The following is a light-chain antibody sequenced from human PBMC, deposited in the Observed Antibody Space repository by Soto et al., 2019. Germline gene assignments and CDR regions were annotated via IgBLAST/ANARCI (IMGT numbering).Light chain of an antibody. Sequence: QSVLTQPPSVSGAPGQRVTISCTGTSSNIGAGYDVHWYQQLPGTAPKLLIHGNSNRPSGVPDRFSGAKTGTSASLAITGLQADDEADDYCQSYDSSLSGWVFGGGTKLTVL. CDR1: SSNIGAGYD. J-gene: IGLJ3*02. CDR3: QSYDSSLSGWV. V-gene: IGLV1-40*01. CDR2: GNS.